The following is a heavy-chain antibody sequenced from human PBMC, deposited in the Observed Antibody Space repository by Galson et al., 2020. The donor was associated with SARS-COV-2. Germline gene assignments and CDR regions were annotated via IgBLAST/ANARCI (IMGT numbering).Heavy chain of an antibody. CDR1: GGSISSYY. Sequence: SETLSLTCTVSGGSISSYYWSWIRQPPGKGLEWIGYIYYSGSTNSNPSLKSRVTISVDTSKNQFSLKLSSVTAADTAVYYCARRALGYCSSTSCYSAFDIWGQGTMVTVSS. CDR3: ARRALGYCSSTSCYSAFDI. V-gene: IGHV4-59*08. D-gene: IGHD2-2*01. J-gene: IGHJ3*02. CDR2: IYYSGST.